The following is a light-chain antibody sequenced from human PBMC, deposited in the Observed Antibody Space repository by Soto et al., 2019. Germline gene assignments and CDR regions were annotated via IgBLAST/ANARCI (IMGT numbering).Light chain of an antibody. CDR3: CSYEGSSTFALYV. V-gene: IGLV2-23*03. CDR2: EGS. Sequence: QSALTQPASVSGSPGQSITISCTGTSSDVGSYNLVSWYQQHPGKAPKLMIYEGSKRPSGVSNRFSGSKSGNTASLTISGLQAEDEADYYCCSYEGSSTFALYVFGTGTKVTVL. J-gene: IGLJ1*01. CDR1: SSDVGSYNL.